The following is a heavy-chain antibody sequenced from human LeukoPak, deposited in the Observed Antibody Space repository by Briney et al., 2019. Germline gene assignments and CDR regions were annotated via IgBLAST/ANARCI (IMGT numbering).Heavy chain of an antibody. V-gene: IGHV3-23*01. CDR3: AIMHGYYDGSGYWVQ. J-gene: IGHJ4*02. CDR1: GFTFGSYA. CDR2: ISPSGDRT. Sequence: GGSLRLSCAASGFTFGSYAMSWVRHAPGKGLEWVSFISPSGDRTSNADSVEGRFTISRDNPRNTLYLPMNSLIDEDTAVYYCAIMHGYYDGSGYWVQWGQGTLVSVSS. D-gene: IGHD3-22*01.